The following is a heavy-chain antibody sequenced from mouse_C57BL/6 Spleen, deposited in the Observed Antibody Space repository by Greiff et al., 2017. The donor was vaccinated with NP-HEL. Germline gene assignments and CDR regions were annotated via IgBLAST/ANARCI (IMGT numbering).Heavy chain of an antibody. D-gene: IGHD2-3*01. Sequence: EVKLEESGPGLVKPSQSLSLTCSVTGYSITSGYYWNWIRQFPGNKLEWMGYISYDGSNNYNPSLKNRISITRDTSKNQFFLKLNSVTTEDTATYYCARMNDALYWGQGTLVTVSA. CDR3: ARMNDALY. J-gene: IGHJ3*01. CDR1: GYSITSGYY. V-gene: IGHV3-6*01. CDR2: ISYDGSN.